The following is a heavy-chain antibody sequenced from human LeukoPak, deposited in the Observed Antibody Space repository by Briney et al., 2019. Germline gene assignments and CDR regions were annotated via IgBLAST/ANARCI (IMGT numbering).Heavy chain of an antibody. D-gene: IGHD3-10*01. V-gene: IGHV3-74*01. J-gene: IGHJ3*02. Sequence: GGSLRLSCAASGFTISSYWMHWVRQAPGKGLVWVSRINSDGSSTSNADSVKGRFTISRDNGKNTLYLQMNSLRAEDTAMYYCGRENRGAFDIWGQGTMVAVSS. CDR3: GRENRGAFDI. CDR1: GFTISSYW. CDR2: INSDGSST.